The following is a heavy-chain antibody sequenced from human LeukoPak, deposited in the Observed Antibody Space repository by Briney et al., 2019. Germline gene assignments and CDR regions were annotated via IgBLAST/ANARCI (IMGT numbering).Heavy chain of an antibody. CDR2: IKHDGSEE. D-gene: IGHD6-19*01. V-gene: IGHV3-7*01. CDR1: GFTFSSYD. CDR3: ARDYDSSGWYDRDY. Sequence: GGSLRLSCAASGFTFSSYDMNWVRQAPGKGLEWVANIKHDGSEEYYVGSVRGRFTISRDNAKNSLYLQMTSLRAEDTAVYYCARDYDSSGWYDRDYWGQGTLVTVSS. J-gene: IGHJ4*02.